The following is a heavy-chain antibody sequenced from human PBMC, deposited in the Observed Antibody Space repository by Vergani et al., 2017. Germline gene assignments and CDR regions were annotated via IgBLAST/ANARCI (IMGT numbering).Heavy chain of an antibody. Sequence: QVNLQESGPGLVKPSETLSLTCAVSGDSISSGNNWGWIRQPPGKGLEWIGYIYSTGRTHHNPSLRRRINMSVDTSKNQFSLKLNSVTAADTAMYYGARMGGYDGGDAFRIGYFDSWGPGILVTVSS. D-gene: IGHD2-21*01. V-gene: IGHV4-28*07. CDR3: ARMGGYDGGDAFRIGYFDS. CDR1: GDSISSGNN. CDR2: IYSTGRT. J-gene: IGHJ4*02.